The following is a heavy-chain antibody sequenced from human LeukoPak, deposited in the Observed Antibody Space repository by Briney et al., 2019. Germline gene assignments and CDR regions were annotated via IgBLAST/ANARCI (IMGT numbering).Heavy chain of an antibody. V-gene: IGHV3-23*01. CDR1: GFTFSSYA. J-gene: IGHJ4*02. CDR2: ISGSGGST. D-gene: IGHD2-15*01. CDR3: AKSIVVVVAANPAYDY. Sequence: GGSLRLSCAASGFTFSSYAMSWVRQAPGKGLEWVSAISGSGGSTYYADSVKGRFAISRDNSKNTLYLQMNSLRAGDTAVYYCAKSIVVVVAANPAYDYWGQGTLVTVSS.